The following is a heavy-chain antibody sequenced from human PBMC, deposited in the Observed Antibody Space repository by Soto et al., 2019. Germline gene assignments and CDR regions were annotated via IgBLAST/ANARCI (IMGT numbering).Heavy chain of an antibody. Sequence: PSETLSLTCTVSGVSISSGVYYWSWIRQHPGKGLEWIGYIYYSGSTYYNPSLKSRVTISVDTSKNQFSLKLSSVTAADTAVYYCARHQSHSSSYVDPWGQGTLVTVSS. CDR1: GVSISSGVYY. CDR3: ARHQSHSSSYVDP. D-gene: IGHD6-13*01. CDR2: IYYSGST. V-gene: IGHV4-31*03. J-gene: IGHJ5*02.